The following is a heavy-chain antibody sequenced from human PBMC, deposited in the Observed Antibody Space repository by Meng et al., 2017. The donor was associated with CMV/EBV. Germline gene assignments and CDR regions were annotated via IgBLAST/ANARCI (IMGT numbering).Heavy chain of an antibody. CDR3: TDTGALTPN. Sequence: GGSLRLSCATSGFTFSNAWMIWVRQAPGKGLEWVGRIRSEVDGGTTDYAAPVNGRFTISRDDSRKTLYLQMSRLKTEDTGVYYCTDTGALTPNWGQGTLVTVSS. D-gene: IGHD1-14*01. J-gene: IGHJ4*02. CDR1: GFTFSNAW. V-gene: IGHV3-15*01. CDR2: IRSEVDGGTT.